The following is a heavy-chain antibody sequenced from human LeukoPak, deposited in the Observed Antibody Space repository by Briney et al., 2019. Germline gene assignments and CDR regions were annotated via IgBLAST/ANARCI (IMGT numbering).Heavy chain of an antibody. V-gene: IGHV6-1*01. Sequence: RTLSVTSAISGDSVYSGSSAWSWIRQSPSGGLEWLGRKYYGFKWNHDYAKSDKSRITINPDTSKNEYSLQLNSVTPEDTAVYCCARNLRRDFDYWGQGTLVTVSS. CDR1: GDSVYSGSSA. CDR2: KYYGFKWNH. J-gene: IGHJ4*02. CDR3: ARNLRRDFDY.